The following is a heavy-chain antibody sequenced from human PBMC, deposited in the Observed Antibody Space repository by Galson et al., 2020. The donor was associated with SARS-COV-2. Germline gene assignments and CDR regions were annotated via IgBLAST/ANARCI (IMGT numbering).Heavy chain of an antibody. J-gene: IGHJ4*02. CDR3: ARDDSFPWLVTY. CDR1: VGSISTSSYS. D-gene: IGHD6-19*01. V-gene: IGHV4-39*07. CDR2: IQYSGSA. Sequence: SETLSLTCAVSVGSISTSSYSWGWIRQSPGKGLEWIGSIQYSGSAYYNPSLKSRVTVSLDTSKNQFSLKLYSVTAADTAVYYCARDDSFPWLVTYWGQGILVTVSS.